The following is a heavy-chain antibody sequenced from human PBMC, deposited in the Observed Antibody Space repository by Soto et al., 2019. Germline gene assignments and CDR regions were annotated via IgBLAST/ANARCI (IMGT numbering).Heavy chain of an antibody. CDR1: GVSIRASSYY. Sequence: QMQLQESGPGLVKPSETLSLTCTVSGVSIRASSYYWGWIRPPPGKGLEWMGTIYYNGETFYHPSLKSRITMSIQTSKNQASLNTTSVTAADTAVYYCARHGSYWGQGTLVTVSS. CDR3: ARHGSY. CDR2: IYYNGET. V-gene: IGHV4-39*01. J-gene: IGHJ4*02.